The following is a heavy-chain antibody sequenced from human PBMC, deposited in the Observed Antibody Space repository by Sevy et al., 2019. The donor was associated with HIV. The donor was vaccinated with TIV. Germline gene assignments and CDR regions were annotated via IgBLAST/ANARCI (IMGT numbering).Heavy chain of an antibody. J-gene: IGHJ4*02. CDR2: IWYDGSNK. Sequence: GRSLRLSCAASGFTFSSYGMHWVRQAPGKGLEWVAVIWYDGSNKYYADSVKGRFTISRDNSKNTLYLQMNSLRAEDTAVYYCARQVTAIVPWPHFDYWGQGTLVTVSS. CDR1: GFTFSSYG. D-gene: IGHD2-21*02. V-gene: IGHV3-33*01. CDR3: ARQVTAIVPWPHFDY.